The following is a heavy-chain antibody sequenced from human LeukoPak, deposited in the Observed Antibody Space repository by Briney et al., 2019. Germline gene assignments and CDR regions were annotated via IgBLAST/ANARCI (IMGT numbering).Heavy chain of an antibody. V-gene: IGHV4-39*07. CDR3: AKDSRGFVY. Sequence: SETLSLTCTVSGGSITSTTFYWGWIRQPPGKGLEWIGSVSYSGRTYYNPSLKSRVTISVDTSKNQFSLKLSSVTAADTAVYYCAKDSRGFVYWGQGTLVTVSS. CDR2: VSYSGRT. D-gene: IGHD6-19*01. J-gene: IGHJ4*02. CDR1: GGSITSTTFY.